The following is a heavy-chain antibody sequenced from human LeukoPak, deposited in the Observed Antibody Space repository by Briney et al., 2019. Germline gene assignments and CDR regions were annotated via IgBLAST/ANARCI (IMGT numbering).Heavy chain of an antibody. CDR1: GYAFTSYG. V-gene: IGHV1-18*01. CDR2: ISAYNGNT. J-gene: IGHJ6*02. CDR3: ARAVRHSDDPRLTAIYYYYGMDV. Sequence: ASVKVSCKASGYAFTSYGISWVRQAPGQGLEWMGWISAYNGNTNYAQKLQGRVTMTTDTSTSTAYMELRSLRSDDTAVYYCARAVRHSDDPRLTAIYYYYGMDVWGQGTTVTVSS. D-gene: IGHD5-18*01.